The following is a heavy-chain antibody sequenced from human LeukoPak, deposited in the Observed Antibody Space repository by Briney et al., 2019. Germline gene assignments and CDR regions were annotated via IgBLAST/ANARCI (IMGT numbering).Heavy chain of an antibody. Sequence: GGSLRLSCAASGFTFTTFSTHSMNWVRQAPGKGLEWLSYIGDTGDTTYYADSLQGRFTISRDDAKNSLYLHMSSLRADDTAIYYCAADGVGVLPGDALDIWGQGTKVTVSS. CDR1: GFTFTTFSTHS. J-gene: IGHJ3*02. CDR2: IGDTGDTT. D-gene: IGHD1-26*01. CDR3: AADGVGVLPGDALDI. V-gene: IGHV3-48*01.